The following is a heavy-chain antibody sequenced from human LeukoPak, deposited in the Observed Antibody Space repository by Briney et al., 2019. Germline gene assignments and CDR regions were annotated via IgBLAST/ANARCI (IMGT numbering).Heavy chain of an antibody. J-gene: IGHJ4*02. V-gene: IGHV5-51*01. Sequence: GESLKISCEVSGYSFTRHWIGWVRQRPGKGLEWMGIIYPADSSYTKYSPSFEGQVTISIDKSLHTSYLQWISRKPADTAIYXCAXXXVTSGLHPDXSDYWGQGTLVTVST. CDR3: AXXXVTSGLHPDXSDY. D-gene: IGHD5-12*01. CDR1: GYSFTRHW. CDR2: IYPADSSYT.